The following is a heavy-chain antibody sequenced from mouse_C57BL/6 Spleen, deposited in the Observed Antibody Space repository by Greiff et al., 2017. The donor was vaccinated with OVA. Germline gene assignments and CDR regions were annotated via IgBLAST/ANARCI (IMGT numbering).Heavy chain of an antibody. CDR1: GYTFTSYW. V-gene: IGHV1-5*01. Sequence: EVQLQQSGTVLARPGASVKMSCKTSGYTFTSYWMHWVKQRPGQGLEWIGAIYPGNSDTSYNQKFKGKAKLTAVTSASTAYMELSSLTKEDSAVYYCTRGDYDKGGYFDCWGQGTTLTVSS. CDR2: IYPGNSDT. D-gene: IGHD2-4*01. CDR3: TRGDYDKGGYFDC. J-gene: IGHJ2*01.